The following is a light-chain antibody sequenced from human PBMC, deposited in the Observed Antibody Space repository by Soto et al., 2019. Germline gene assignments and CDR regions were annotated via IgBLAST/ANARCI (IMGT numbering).Light chain of an antibody. CDR2: DNS. Sequence: SYELTQPPSVSVAPGQTATISCGENNIDSRTVHWYQQKPGQAPLLVVYDNSFRPSGIPNRFSGSNSGNTATLNISRVEAGDEDDYYCQVWDNVDDHIYVFGTGTKVT. CDR1: NIDSRT. V-gene: IGLV3-21*02. CDR3: QVWDNVDDHIYV. J-gene: IGLJ1*01.